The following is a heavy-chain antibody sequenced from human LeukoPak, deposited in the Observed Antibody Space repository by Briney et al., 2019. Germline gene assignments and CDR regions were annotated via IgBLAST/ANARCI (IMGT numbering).Heavy chain of an antibody. J-gene: IGHJ4*02. CDR2: IWYDGSNK. CDR1: GFTVSSNY. Sequence: PGGSLRLSCAASGFTVSSNYMSWVRQAPGKGLEWVAVIWYDGSNKYYADSVKGRFTISRDNSMNTLYLQMNSLRAEDTAVYYCARDNYCSSTDCYNFDYWGQGTLVTVSS. CDR3: ARDNYCSSTDCYNFDY. V-gene: IGHV3-33*08. D-gene: IGHD2-2*02.